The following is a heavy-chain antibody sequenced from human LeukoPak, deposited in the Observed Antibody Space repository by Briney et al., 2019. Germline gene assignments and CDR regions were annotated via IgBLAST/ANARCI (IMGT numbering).Heavy chain of an antibody. Sequence: GGSLRLSCAASGITFSNYGMNWVRQAPGKGLEWVSYISSSSSTISYADSVKGRFTISRDKAKNSLYLQMNSLRAEDTAVYYCARGGAARPDYWGQGTLVTVSS. CDR1: GITFSNYG. CDR3: ARGGAARPDY. V-gene: IGHV3-48*01. J-gene: IGHJ4*02. CDR2: ISSSSSTI. D-gene: IGHD6-6*01.